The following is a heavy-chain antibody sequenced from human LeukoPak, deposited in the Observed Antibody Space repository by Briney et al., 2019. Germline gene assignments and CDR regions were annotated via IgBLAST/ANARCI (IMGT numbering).Heavy chain of an antibody. J-gene: IGHJ4*02. CDR3: ARREYCGGDCSPVDY. CDR2: IYYSGST. V-gene: IGHV4-39*07. Sequence: SETLSLTCTVSGGSISSYYWSWIRQPPGKGLEWIGSIYYSGSTYYNPSLKSRVTISVDTSKNQFSLKLSSVTAADTAVYYCARREYCGGDCSPVDYWGQGTLVTVSS. CDR1: GGSISSYY. D-gene: IGHD2-21*02.